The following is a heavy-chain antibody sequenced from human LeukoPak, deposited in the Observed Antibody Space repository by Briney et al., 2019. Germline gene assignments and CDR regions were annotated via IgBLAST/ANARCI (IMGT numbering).Heavy chain of an antibody. CDR2: ISGITTNT. CDR3: AKHLLVGGTRGAYAFDI. D-gene: IGHD1-26*01. CDR1: GFTFSSYA. J-gene: IGHJ3*02. Sequence: GGSLRLSCAASGFTFSSYAMSWVRQAPGKGLEWVSAISGITTNTYYADSVKGRFTISRDNSKNTLDLQMNSLRAEDTAGYYCAKHLLVGGTRGAYAFDIWGRGTMVTVSS. V-gene: IGHV3-23*01.